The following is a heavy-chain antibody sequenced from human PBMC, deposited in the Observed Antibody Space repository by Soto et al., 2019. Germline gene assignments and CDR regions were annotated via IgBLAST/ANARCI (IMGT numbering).Heavy chain of an antibody. CDR2: INHSGST. D-gene: IGHD6-13*01. J-gene: IGHJ4*02. V-gene: IGHV4-34*01. CDR1: GGSISSYY. CDR3: GRLSSPYSGSRGIDY. Sequence: PSETLSLTCTVSGGSISSYYWSWIRQSPGKGLEWIGEINHSGSTNFNPSLKSRVTISVDTSKNLFSLKLTSVTAADTAVYYCGRLSSPYSGSRGIDYWGQGTLVTVSS.